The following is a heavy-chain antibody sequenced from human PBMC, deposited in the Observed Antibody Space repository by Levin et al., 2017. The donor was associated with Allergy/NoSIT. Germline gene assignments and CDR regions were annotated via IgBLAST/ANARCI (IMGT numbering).Heavy chain of an antibody. CDR3: ARGVHIVATGGHYYYYGMDV. CDR1: GYTFTSYD. D-gene: IGHD5-12*01. Sequence: VASVKVSCKASGYTFTSYDINWVRQATGQGLEWMGWMNPNSGNTGYAQKFQGRVTMTRNTSISTAYMELSSLRSEDTAVYYCARGVHIVATGGHYYYYGMDVWGQGTTVTVSS. J-gene: IGHJ6*02. V-gene: IGHV1-8*01. CDR2: MNPNSGNT.